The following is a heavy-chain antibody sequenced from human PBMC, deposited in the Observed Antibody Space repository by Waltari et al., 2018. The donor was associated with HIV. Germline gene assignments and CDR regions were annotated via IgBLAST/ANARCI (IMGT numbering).Heavy chain of an antibody. CDR3: ARRSVSGSANWFDP. J-gene: IGHJ5*02. V-gene: IGHV5-51*01. Sequence: EVYLVQSGAEVKNSGESLKISCKGSGYNFTNYWIGWVRQMPGKGLEWIGILYPGNSDTRYSPSFQVQVTISADKSISTAYLQWSSVRASDTAMYYCARRSVSGSANWFDPWGRGTLVTVSS. CDR2: LYPGNSDT. D-gene: IGHD2-15*01. CDR1: GYNFTNYW.